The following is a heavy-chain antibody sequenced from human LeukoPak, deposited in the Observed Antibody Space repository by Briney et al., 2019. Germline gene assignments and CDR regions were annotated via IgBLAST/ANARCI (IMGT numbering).Heavy chain of an antibody. Sequence: GGSLRLSCAASGFTFSSYGMHWVRQAPGKGLAWVAFIRYDGSNKYYADSVKGRFTISRDNSKNTLYLQMNSLRAEDTAVYYCAKDPSEIGYCSGGSCYNPYYYYYMDVWGKGTTVTVSS. V-gene: IGHV3-30*02. D-gene: IGHD2-15*01. J-gene: IGHJ6*03. CDR3: AKDPSEIGYCSGGSCYNPYYYYYMDV. CDR2: IRYDGSNK. CDR1: GFTFSSYG.